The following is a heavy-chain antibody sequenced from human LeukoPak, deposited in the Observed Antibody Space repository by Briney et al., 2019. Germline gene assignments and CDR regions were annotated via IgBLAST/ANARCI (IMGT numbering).Heavy chain of an antibody. CDR1: GYSFTSYW. CDR3: ARRHDDSSGHAYNY. D-gene: IGHD3-22*01. V-gene: IGHV5-51*01. Sequence: GESLKISCKGSGYSFTSYWIGWVRQMPGKGLEWMGIIYPGDSDTRYSPSLQGQVTISADKSISTAYLQWSSLKASDTAIYYCARRHDDSSGHAYNYWGQGTLITVSS. CDR2: IYPGDSDT. J-gene: IGHJ4*02.